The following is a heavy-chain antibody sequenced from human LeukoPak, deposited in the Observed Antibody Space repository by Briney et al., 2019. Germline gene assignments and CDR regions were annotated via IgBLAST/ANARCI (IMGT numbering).Heavy chain of an antibody. CDR2: IDHSGTA. Sequence: SETLSLTCAVSGYSISSGYFWGWIRRPPGRGLEWIGSIDHSGTAYYNPSLKRRVTISVDTSKNQFSLRLSSVTAADTAVYYCATTDGRDGYIGCFGYWGQGTLVTVSS. V-gene: IGHV4-38-2*01. D-gene: IGHD5-24*01. J-gene: IGHJ4*02. CDR1: GYSISSGYF. CDR3: ATTDGRDGYIGCFGY.